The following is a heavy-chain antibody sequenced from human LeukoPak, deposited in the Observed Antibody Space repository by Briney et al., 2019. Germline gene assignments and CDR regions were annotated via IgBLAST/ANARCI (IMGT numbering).Heavy chain of an antibody. V-gene: IGHV4-59*04. Sequence: SETLSLTCNVSGGSISRYYWAWIRQPPGMGLESIGKIHNGGNAYYTPSLKSRVTLSMDASRNQVSLRLSSVTAAYTAVYYCASGYSTTLDFWGQGTLVTVSS. D-gene: IGHD6-13*01. CDR3: ASGYSTTLDF. CDR2: IHNGGNA. CDR1: GGSISRYY. J-gene: IGHJ4*02.